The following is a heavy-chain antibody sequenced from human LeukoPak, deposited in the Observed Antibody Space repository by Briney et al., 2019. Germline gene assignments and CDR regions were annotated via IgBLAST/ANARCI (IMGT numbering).Heavy chain of an antibody. CDR2: ISSSGSTI. Sequence: AGGSLRLSSAASGFTFSSYEMNWVRQAPGKGLEWVSYISSSGSTIYYADSVKGRFTISRDNAKNSLYLQMNSLRAEDTAVYYCARENDYGDYWGQGTLVTVSS. CDR3: ARENDYGDY. J-gene: IGHJ4*02. V-gene: IGHV3-48*03. CDR1: GFTFSSYE.